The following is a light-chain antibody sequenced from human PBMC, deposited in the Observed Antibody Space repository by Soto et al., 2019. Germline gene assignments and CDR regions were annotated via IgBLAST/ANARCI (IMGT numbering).Light chain of an antibody. J-gene: IGKJ1*01. CDR3: LQYNGYYRT. Sequence: IQLTQSPSTLSASVGDTFTITCRASQTISGWLAWYQQRPGKAPNLLIFDASTLESGVPSRFSGSGSGTTFTLTISSLQSDDFATYYCLQYNGYYRTFGQGTKVDIK. CDR1: QTISGW. V-gene: IGKV1-5*01. CDR2: DAS.